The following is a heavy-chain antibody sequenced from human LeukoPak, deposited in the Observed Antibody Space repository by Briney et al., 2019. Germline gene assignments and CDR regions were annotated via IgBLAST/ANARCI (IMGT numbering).Heavy chain of an antibody. V-gene: IGHV3-21*01. CDR1: GFSFSSYS. CDR3: ARGGYCNSSSCYVID. Sequence: GGSLRLSCAASGFSFSSYSMSWVRLTPGKGLDWVSSISKSNAYIYYADSVKGRFTLSRDNGKNSLYLQMNSLRAEDTAVYYCARGGYCNSSSCYVIDWGQGTPVTVSS. D-gene: IGHD2-2*01. J-gene: IGHJ4*02. CDR2: ISKSNAYI.